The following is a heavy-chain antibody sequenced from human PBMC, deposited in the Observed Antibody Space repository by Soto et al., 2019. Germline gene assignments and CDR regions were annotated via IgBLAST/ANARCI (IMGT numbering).Heavy chain of an antibody. V-gene: IGHV3-48*01. Sequence: GGSLRLSCAASGFTFSSYSMNWVRQAPGKGLEWVSYISSSSSTIYYADSVKGRFTISRDNAKNSLYLQMNSLRAEDTAVYYCARESGGDYATWDYYYYYYMDVWGKGTTVTVSS. CDR2: ISSSSSTI. CDR3: ARESGGDYATWDYYYYYYMDV. CDR1: GFTFSSYS. D-gene: IGHD4-17*01. J-gene: IGHJ6*03.